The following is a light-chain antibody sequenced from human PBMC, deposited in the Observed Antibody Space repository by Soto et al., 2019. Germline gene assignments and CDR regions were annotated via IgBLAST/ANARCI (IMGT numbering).Light chain of an antibody. CDR1: QSISSY. J-gene: IGKJ1*01. CDR3: QHYGAMWA. Sequence: DIQMTQSPSSLSASVGDRVTITCRASQSISSYLNWYQQKPGKAPKFLIFAASSLQSWVPSRFSGSGSGTDFILTINSLQPDDFATYCCQHYGAMWAFGQGTKVEIK. CDR2: AAS. V-gene: IGKV1-39*01.